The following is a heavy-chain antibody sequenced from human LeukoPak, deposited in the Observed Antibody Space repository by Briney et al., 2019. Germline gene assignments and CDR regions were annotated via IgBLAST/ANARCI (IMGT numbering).Heavy chain of an antibody. CDR2: ISAYNGNT. CDR3: ARAHRDDSRGYYYGH. CDR1: GYTFTSYG. J-gene: IGHJ4*02. D-gene: IGHD3-22*01. V-gene: IGHV1-18*01. Sequence: ASVKVSCKASGYTFTSYGISWVRQAPGQGLEWMGWISAYNGNTNYAQKFQGRVTITADKSTSTAYMELSSLRSEDTAVYYCARAHRDDSRGYYYGHWGQGTLVTVSS.